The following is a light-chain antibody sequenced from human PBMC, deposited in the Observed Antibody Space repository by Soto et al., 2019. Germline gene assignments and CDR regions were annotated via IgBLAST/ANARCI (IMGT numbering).Light chain of an antibody. CDR3: SSYSSSNTVL. V-gene: IGLV2-14*03. CDR2: DVN. CDR1: SSDVGGYNY. J-gene: IGLJ2*01. Sequence: QSVLTQPVSVSGSPGQSITVSCTGTSSDVGGYNYVSWYQQHPGRAPKLIIYDVNYRPAGVSNRFSGSKSGNTASLTISGLRTEDEADYYCSSYSSSNTVLFGGGTKLTVL.